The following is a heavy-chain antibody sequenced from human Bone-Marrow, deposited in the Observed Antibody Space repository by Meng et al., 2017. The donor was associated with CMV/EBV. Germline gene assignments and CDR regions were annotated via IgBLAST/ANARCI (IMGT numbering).Heavy chain of an antibody. CDR2: INPNSGGT. CDR3: ARDRNRDGYNSPLNY. Sequence: ASVKVSCKASGYTFTGYYMHWVRQAPGHGLEWMGWINPNSGGTNYAQKFQGRVTMTRDTSISTAYMELSRLRSDDTAVYYCARDRNRDGYNSPLNYWGQGTLVTVSS. J-gene: IGHJ4*02. CDR1: GYTFTGYY. D-gene: IGHD5-24*01. V-gene: IGHV1-2*02.